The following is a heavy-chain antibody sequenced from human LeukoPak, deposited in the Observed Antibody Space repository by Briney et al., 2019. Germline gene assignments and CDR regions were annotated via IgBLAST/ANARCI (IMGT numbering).Heavy chain of an antibody. Sequence: SETLSLTCAVYGGSFSGYYWSWIRQPPGKGLEWIGEINHSGSTNYNPSLKSRVTISVDTSKNQFSLKLSSVTAADTAVYYCALDNYYGSLPFDYWGQGTLVTVSS. CDR3: ALDNYYGSLPFDY. V-gene: IGHV4-34*01. J-gene: IGHJ4*02. CDR2: INHSGST. D-gene: IGHD3-10*01. CDR1: GGSFSGYY.